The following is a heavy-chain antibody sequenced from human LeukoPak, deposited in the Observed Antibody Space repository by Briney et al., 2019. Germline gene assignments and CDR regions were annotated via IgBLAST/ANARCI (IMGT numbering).Heavy chain of an antibody. V-gene: IGHV1-8*01. CDR2: MNPNSGNT. J-gene: IGHJ4*02. D-gene: IGHD3-22*01. CDR3: ARGFSYYYDSSGYPTF. Sequence: ASVTVSCKASGYTFTSYDINWVRQATGQVLEWMGWMNPNSGNTGYAQKFQGRVTMTRNTSISTAYMELSSLRSEDTAVYYCARGFSYYYDSSGYPTFWGQGTLVTVSS. CDR1: GYTFTSYD.